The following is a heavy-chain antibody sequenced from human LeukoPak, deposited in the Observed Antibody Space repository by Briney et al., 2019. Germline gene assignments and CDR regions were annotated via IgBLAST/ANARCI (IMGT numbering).Heavy chain of an antibody. J-gene: IGHJ5*02. CDR3: ARLMVRGIKFSWFDP. V-gene: IGHV5-51*01. Sequence: GESLKISCKGSGCSFSSYWIGWVRQMPGKGLEWMGIIYIGDSDNRYSTSLQGQVSISADKSINTAYLQWSSLKASDTAMYYGARLMVRGIKFSWFDPWGQGTLVTVSS. D-gene: IGHD3-10*01. CDR2: IYIGDSDN. CDR1: GCSFSSYW.